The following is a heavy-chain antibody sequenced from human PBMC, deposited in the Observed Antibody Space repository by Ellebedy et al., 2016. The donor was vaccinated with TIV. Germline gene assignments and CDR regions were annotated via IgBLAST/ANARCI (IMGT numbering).Heavy chain of an antibody. D-gene: IGHD2-2*01. Sequence: SVKVSCXASGGTFTTYSITWVRQAPGQGLEWMGGIIPMFGTAEYAQNLQGRVTITADASTSTAYMELRSLRSDDTAVYYCARDRGTSYYFDDWGQGTLVTVSS. V-gene: IGHV1-69*13. CDR2: IIPMFGTA. CDR1: GGTFTTYS. J-gene: IGHJ4*02. CDR3: ARDRGTSYYFDD.